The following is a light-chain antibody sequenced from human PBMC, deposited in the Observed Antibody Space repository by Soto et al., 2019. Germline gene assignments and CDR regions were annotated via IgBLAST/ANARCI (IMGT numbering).Light chain of an antibody. CDR3: QQYNSWAPEGT. CDR1: QSISSN. Sequence: EIVMTQSPATLSVSPGERATLSCRASQSISSNLAWYQQKPGQAPRLLIYGASTRATGIPARFSGSGSGTAFTLIISSLQSEDFAVYECQQYNSWAPEGTFGQGTKVEIK. CDR2: GAS. V-gene: IGKV3-15*01. J-gene: IGKJ1*01.